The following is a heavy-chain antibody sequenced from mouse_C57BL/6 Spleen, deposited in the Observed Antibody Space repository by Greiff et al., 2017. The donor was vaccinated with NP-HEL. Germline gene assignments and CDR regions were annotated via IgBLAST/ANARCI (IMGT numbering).Heavy chain of an antibody. Sequence: QVQLKQPGAELVKPGASVKLSCKASGYTFTSYWMHWVKQRPGRGLEWIGRIDPNSGGTKYNEKFKSKATLTVDKPSSTAYMQLSSLTSEDSAVYYCARRAYYYGSRGYFDVWGTGTTVTVSS. CDR3: ARRAYYYGSRGYFDV. J-gene: IGHJ1*03. V-gene: IGHV1-72*01. CDR1: GYTFTSYW. CDR2: IDPNSGGT. D-gene: IGHD1-1*01.